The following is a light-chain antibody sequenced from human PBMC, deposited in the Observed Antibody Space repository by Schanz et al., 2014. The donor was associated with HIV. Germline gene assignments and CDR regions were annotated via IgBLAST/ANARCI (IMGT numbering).Light chain of an antibody. V-gene: IGKV3-20*01. J-gene: IGKJ4*01. CDR2: GAS. Sequence: EIVLTQSPGTLSLSPGERATLSCRASQSVSSDYLAWYQLKPGQAPRLLIYGASTRATGIPDRFSGSGSGTDFTLTISRLEPEDFAVYYCHQYGSSRGTFGGGTKVELK. CDR1: QSVSSDY. CDR3: HQYGSSRGT.